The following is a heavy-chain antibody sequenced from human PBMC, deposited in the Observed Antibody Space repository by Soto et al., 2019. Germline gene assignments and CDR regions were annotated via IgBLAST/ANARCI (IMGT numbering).Heavy chain of an antibody. CDR1: GLTFRSDA. J-gene: IGHJ4*02. D-gene: IGHD5-12*01. V-gene: IGHV3-23*01. CDR3: AQAAVATIWIDY. CDR2: ISGSGGST. Sequence: RGSLILSCAASGLTFRSDAMSWVLQAPGKGLEWVSAISGSGGSTYYADSVKGRFTISRDNSKNTLYLQMNSLRAEDTAVYYCAQAAVATIWIDYWGQGTLVTVSS.